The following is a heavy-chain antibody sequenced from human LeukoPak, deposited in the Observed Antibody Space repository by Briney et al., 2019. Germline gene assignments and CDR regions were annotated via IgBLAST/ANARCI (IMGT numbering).Heavy chain of an antibody. Sequence: PGGSLRLSCAASGFTFSSYSMNWVRQAPGKGLEWVSSISSSSSYIYYADSVKGRFTISRDNAKNSLYLQMNSLRAEDTAVYYCARDRGYSYGAEGMDVWGQGTTVTVSS. CDR1: GFTFSSYS. D-gene: IGHD5-18*01. J-gene: IGHJ6*02. V-gene: IGHV3-21*01. CDR2: ISSSSSYI. CDR3: ARDRGYSYGAEGMDV.